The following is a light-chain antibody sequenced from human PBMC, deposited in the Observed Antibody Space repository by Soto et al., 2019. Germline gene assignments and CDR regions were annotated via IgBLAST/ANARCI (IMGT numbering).Light chain of an antibody. CDR1: SSDVGNYKY. J-gene: IGLJ1*01. Sequence: QSALTQPASVSGSPGQSITISCTGTSSDVGNYKYVSWYQQHPGKAPKLMIYEVSNRPSGVSNRFSGSKSGNTASLTISGIQAEYETDYYCSSYTSSCTYVFGTGTKLTVL. V-gene: IGLV2-14*01. CDR3: SSYTSSCTYV. CDR2: EVS.